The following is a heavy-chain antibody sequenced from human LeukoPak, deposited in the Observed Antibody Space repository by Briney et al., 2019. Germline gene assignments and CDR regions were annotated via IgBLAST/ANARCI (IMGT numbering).Heavy chain of an antibody. Sequence: GGSLRLSCAASGFTFSSYWMHWVRQAPGKGLVWFSRINSDGSSTTYAASVKGRFTISRDNAKNTLYLQMNSLRAEHTAVYYCAREHDYVWGSYREPLDYWGQGTLVTVSS. CDR1: GFTFSSYW. D-gene: IGHD3-16*02. J-gene: IGHJ4*02. V-gene: IGHV3-74*01. CDR2: INSDGSST. CDR3: AREHDYVWGSYREPLDY.